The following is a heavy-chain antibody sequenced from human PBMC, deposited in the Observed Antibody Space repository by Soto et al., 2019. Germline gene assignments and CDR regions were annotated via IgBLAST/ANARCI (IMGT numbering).Heavy chain of an antibody. CDR1: GFTFSSYA. CDR3: AREIERLLGY. CDR2: ISYDGSNK. Sequence: QVQLVESGGGVVQPGRSLRLSCAASGFTFSSYAMHWVRQAPGKGLEWVAVISYDGSNKYYADSVKGRFTNSRDNSKNTLYLQMNSLRAEDTAVYYCAREIERLLGYWGQGTLVTVSS. D-gene: IGHD3-3*01. J-gene: IGHJ4*02. V-gene: IGHV3-30-3*01.